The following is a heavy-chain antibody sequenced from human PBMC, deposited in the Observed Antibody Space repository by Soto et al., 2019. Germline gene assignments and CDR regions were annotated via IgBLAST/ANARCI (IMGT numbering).Heavy chain of an antibody. CDR2: IYDDGSA. D-gene: IGHD2-15*01. J-gene: IGHJ5*02. CDR1: GGSISSSY. CDR3: ARDKYCSGGSCRKNWFDP. Sequence: QMHLQESGPGLVKPSETLSLTCTVSGGSISSSYWSWIRQPPGKGLEWLAYIYDDGSANYNPSLKSPATISLDMSKNQFSLKLTSVTAADPAVYYCARDKYCSGGSCRKNWFDPWGQGTLVTVSS. V-gene: IGHV4-59*01.